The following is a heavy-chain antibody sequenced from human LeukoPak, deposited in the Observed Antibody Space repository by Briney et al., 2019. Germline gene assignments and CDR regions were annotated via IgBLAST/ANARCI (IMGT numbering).Heavy chain of an antibody. Sequence: SETLSLTCTVSGGSISSDHYYWSWIRQPPGKGLEWIGYIYYSGSTNYNPSLKSRVTISVDTSKNQFSLKLSSVTAADTAVYYCARRENYYDSSGYYSSYGMDVWGQGTTVTVSS. V-gene: IGHV4-61*01. J-gene: IGHJ6*02. CDR2: IYYSGST. CDR3: ARRENYYDSSGYYSSYGMDV. D-gene: IGHD3-22*01. CDR1: GGSISSDHYY.